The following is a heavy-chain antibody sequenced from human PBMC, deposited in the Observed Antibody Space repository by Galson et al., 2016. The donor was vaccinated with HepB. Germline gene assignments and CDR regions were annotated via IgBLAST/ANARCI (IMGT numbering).Heavy chain of an antibody. CDR1: GFTFSSSA. V-gene: IGHV3-30-3*01. CDR2: ISFDGSNK. Sequence: SLRLSCAASGFTFSSSAFYWVRQAPGKGLEWVAVISFDGSNKYYADSVKGRFTISRDKSKKALYLQMNSLRTEDTAVYYCARPRYSGPHAIGSFDHWGQGTLVTVSS. D-gene: IGHD5-12*01. CDR3: ARPRYSGPHAIGSFDH. J-gene: IGHJ4*02.